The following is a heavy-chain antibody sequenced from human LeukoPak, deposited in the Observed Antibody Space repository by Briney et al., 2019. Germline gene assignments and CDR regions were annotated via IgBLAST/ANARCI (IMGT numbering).Heavy chain of an antibody. V-gene: IGHV3-74*01. J-gene: IGHJ5*02. Sequence: GGSLRLSCAASGFSLSGYWMHWVRQSPGKGLVWVSRIKSDGSSTSYADSVKGRFTISRDNAKNTLCLQMNSLRVEDTAVYHCVRSDWFDPWGQGTLVTVSS. CDR2: IKSDGSST. CDR3: VRSDWFDP. CDR1: GFSLSGYW.